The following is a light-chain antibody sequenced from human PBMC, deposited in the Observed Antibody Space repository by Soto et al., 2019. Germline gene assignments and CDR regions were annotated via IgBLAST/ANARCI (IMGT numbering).Light chain of an antibody. Sequence: TPMSQSPSSLSASVGDRVTIXXRASQSISSYLNWYQQKPGKAPKLXIYAASSLQSGVPSRFSGSGSGTDFTLTISSLQPEDFATYYCQQCYSSPRTFGQGTKVDIK. CDR2: AAS. J-gene: IGKJ1*01. CDR1: QSISSY. V-gene: IGKV1-39*01. CDR3: QQCYSSPRT.